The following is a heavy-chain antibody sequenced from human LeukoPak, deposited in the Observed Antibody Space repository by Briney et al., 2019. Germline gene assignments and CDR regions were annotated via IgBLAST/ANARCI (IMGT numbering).Heavy chain of an antibody. D-gene: IGHD6-19*01. J-gene: IGHJ6*02. CDR3: AKEIRNAPIAVAGVDYYYGMDV. Sequence: GGSLRLSCAASGFTLGSYAMNWVHQTPGKGLEWVSAISGSGGSTFYADSVRGRFTISRDISKNTLYLQMNSLRAEDTALYYCAKEIRNAPIAVAGVDYYYGMDVWGQGTTVTVSS. V-gene: IGHV3-23*01. CDR2: ISGSGGST. CDR1: GFTLGSYA.